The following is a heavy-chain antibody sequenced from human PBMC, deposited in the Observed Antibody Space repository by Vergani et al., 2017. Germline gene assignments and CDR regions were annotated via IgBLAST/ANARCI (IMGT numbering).Heavy chain of an antibody. Sequence: EVPLVQSGAEVKKPGESLKISCKGSGYSFTSYWIGWVRQMPGKGLEWMGIIYPGDSDTRYSPSFQGQVTISADKSISTAYLQWSSLKASDTAMYYCARRYYYDSSGFTKAFDIWGQGTMVTVSS. J-gene: IGHJ3*02. D-gene: IGHD3-22*01. V-gene: IGHV5-51*01. CDR2: IYPGDSDT. CDR1: GYSFTSYW. CDR3: ARRYYYDSSGFTKAFDI.